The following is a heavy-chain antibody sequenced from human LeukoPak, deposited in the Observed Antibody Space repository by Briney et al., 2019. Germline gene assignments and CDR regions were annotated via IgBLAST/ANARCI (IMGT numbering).Heavy chain of an antibody. CDR2: ISFSGGTT. J-gene: IGHJ4*02. D-gene: IGHD1-26*01. V-gene: IGHV3-23*01. CDR1: GFIFSNYA. Sequence: GSLRLSCAASGFIFSNYAMSWVRRAPGKGLEWVSDISFSGGTTNYADSVKGRFTISRDNSNNTLYLQMNSLRAEDTAVYYCAKGTSGGTYYALGYWGQGTLVTVSS. CDR3: AKGTSGGTYYALGY.